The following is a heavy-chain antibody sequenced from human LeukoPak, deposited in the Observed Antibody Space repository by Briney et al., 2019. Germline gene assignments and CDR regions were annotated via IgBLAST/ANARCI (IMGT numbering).Heavy chain of an antibody. V-gene: IGHV4-4*07. CDR1: GGSISSYY. CDR2: IYTSGST. D-gene: IGHD3-10*01. Sequence: SETLSLNCTVSGGSISSYYWSWIRQPAGKGLEWIGRIYTSGSTNYNPSLKSRVTMSVDTSKNQFSLKLSSVTAADTAVYYCARELYGSGSRPHYYYYYGMDVWGQGTTVTVSS. J-gene: IGHJ6*02. CDR3: ARELYGSGSRPHYYYYYGMDV.